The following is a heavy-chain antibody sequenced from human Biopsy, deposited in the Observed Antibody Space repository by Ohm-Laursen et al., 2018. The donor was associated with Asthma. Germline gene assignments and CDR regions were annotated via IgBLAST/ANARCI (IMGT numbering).Heavy chain of an antibody. D-gene: IGHD1-1*01. CDR3: VRDGTDDAFDI. Sequence: SLRLSCTASGFTFGAFWMSWGRQTPGKGLEWVATITGDGGQKFYVDSVKGRFTMARDNSKNTLDLQMNSLREEDTAVYYCVRDGTDDAFDIWGQGTVVSVSS. CDR2: ITGDGGQK. CDR1: GFTFGAFW. J-gene: IGHJ3*02. V-gene: IGHV3-7*01.